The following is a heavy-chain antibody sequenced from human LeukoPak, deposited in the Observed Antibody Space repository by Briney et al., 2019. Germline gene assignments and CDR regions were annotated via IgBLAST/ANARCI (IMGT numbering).Heavy chain of an antibody. CDR2: ISGTSSHI. CDR3: ARSYSSSRGTFDY. J-gene: IGHJ4*02. D-gene: IGHD6-6*01. V-gene: IGHV3-21*01. Sequence: GGSLRLSCAASGFTFSSYSMNWVRQAPGKGLEWVSYISGTSSHIYYADSVKGRFTISRDNAKNSLYLQMNSLRAEDTAVYYCARSYSSSRGTFDYWGQGPLVTVSS. CDR1: GFTFSSYS.